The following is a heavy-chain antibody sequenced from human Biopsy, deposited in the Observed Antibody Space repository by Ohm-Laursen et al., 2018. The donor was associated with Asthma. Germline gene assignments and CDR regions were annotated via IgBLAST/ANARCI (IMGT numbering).Heavy chain of an antibody. D-gene: IGHD6-6*01. J-gene: IGHJ4*02. V-gene: IGHV3-30-3*01. CDR2: IFFDGSNK. Sequence: SLRLSCAATGFTFHNYVMHWVRQAPSKGLEWVAGIFFDGSNKYYADSVKGRFTISRDNSKDTLYLQVNSLRGDDTAVYYCARGKTWGRSYYFDYWGQGTLVTVSS. CDR3: ARGKTWGRSYYFDY. CDR1: GFTFHNYV.